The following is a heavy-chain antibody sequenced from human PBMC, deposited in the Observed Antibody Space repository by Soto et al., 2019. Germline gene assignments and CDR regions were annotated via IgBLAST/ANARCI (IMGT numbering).Heavy chain of an antibody. J-gene: IGHJ4*02. CDR3: ARDIRGYSRAFDY. CDR2: ISSSGAT. CDR1: GDSVTSDSYY. Sequence: NPSETLSLTCTVSGDSVTSDSYYWTWIRQPPGKGLEWIGYISSSGATKYNPSLKSRVTISLDTSSNQFSLKLTSVTAADTAVYYCARDIRGYSRAFDYWGQGTLVTVSS. V-gene: IGHV4-61*01. D-gene: IGHD5-18*01.